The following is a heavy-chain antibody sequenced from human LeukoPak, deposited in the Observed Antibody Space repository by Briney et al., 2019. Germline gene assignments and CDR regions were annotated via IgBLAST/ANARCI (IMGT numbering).Heavy chain of an antibody. V-gene: IGHV3-30*02. CDR3: TTWPHDDIMS. CDR1: GFTFSSYG. CDR2: IRYDGSNK. J-gene: IGHJ5*02. Sequence: GGSLRLSCAASGFTFSSYGMHWVRQAPGKGLEWVAFIRYDGSNKYYADSVKGRFTISRDNSKNTLFLQMNSLKTDDTAVYYCTTWPHDDIMSWGQGTLVTVSS. D-gene: IGHD5/OR15-5a*01.